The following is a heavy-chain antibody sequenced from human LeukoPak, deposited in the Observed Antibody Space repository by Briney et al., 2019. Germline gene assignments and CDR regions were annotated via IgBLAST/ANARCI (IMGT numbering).Heavy chain of an antibody. V-gene: IGHV1-69*04. CDR1: GGTFSSYA. J-gene: IGHJ4*02. CDR3: ARTGTYYYGSVPGDY. CDR2: IIPILGIA. Sequence: SVKVSCKASGGTFSSYAISWVRQVPGQGLEWMGRIIPILGIANYAQKSQGRVTITADKSTSTAYMELSSLRSEDTAVYYCARTGTYYYGSVPGDYWGQGTLVTVSS. D-gene: IGHD3-10*01.